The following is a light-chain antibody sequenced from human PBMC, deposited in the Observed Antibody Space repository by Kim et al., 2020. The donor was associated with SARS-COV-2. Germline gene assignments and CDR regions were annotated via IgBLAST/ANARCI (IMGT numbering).Light chain of an antibody. J-gene: IGKJ2*03. CDR1: EDIKKN. V-gene: IGKV3-15*01. Sequence: ETILTQSPASLSVSLGEEVTLSCRANEDIKKNLAWYRQRPGQPPRLLLYHASTRATDVPERFRGSGSGTEFTLTISDLQSEDLTIYYCHQYYGGPPYSFGPGTKLEI. CDR2: HAS. CDR3: HQYYGGPPYS.